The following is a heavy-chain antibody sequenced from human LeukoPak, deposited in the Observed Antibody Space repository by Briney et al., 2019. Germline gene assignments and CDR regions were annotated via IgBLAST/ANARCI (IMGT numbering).Heavy chain of an antibody. D-gene: IGHD1-26*01. J-gene: IGHJ4*02. Sequence: GGSLRFSCAASGFTFSSYAMSWVRQAPGKGLEWVSAISGSGGSTYYADSVKGRFTISRDNSKNTLYLQMNSLRAEDTAVYYCAKDGWGSYNFDYWGQGTLVTVSS. CDR2: ISGSGGST. V-gene: IGHV3-23*01. CDR1: GFTFSSYA. CDR3: AKDGWGSYNFDY.